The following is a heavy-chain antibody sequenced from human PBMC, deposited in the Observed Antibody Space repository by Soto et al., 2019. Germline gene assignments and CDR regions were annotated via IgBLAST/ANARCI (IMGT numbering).Heavy chain of an antibody. CDR3: ANSMVRGVIITRGYGMDV. D-gene: IGHD3-10*01. V-gene: IGHV5-10-1*01. CDR2: IDPSDSYT. CDR1: GYSITSYR. J-gene: IGHJ6*02. Sequence: GESLKISCKGSGYSITSYRISWVRQMPGKGLEWMGRIDPSDSYTNYSPSFQGHVTISADKSISTAYLQWSSLKASDTAMYYCANSMVRGVIITRGYGMDVWGQGTTVTVSS.